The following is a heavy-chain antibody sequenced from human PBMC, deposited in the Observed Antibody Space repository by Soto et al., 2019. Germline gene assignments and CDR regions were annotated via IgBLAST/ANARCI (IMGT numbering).Heavy chain of an antibody. CDR3: TTGIYYDILTGYHNVTY. V-gene: IGHV3-15*01. Sequence: EVQLEESGGGLAKPGGSLRLSCAASGFNLSHPWMTWVRQAAGKGLEWVGRIKSKTDGGTADYATPVKGRFTISKDDSKNTVYLQMNSLQTEDTAVYYCTTGIYYDILTGYHNVTYWGQGTLVTVSS. J-gene: IGHJ4*02. CDR1: GFNLSHPW. D-gene: IGHD3-9*01. CDR2: IKSKTDGGTA.